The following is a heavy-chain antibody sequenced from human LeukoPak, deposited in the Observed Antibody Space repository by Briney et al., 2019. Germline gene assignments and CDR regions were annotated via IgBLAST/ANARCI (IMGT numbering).Heavy chain of an antibody. V-gene: IGHV4-34*01. CDR3: ARDWTVTTPTTVYYYYYGMDV. CDR2: INYSGST. J-gene: IGHJ6*02. D-gene: IGHD4-11*01. Sequence: SETLSLTCAVYGGSFSGYYWSWIRQPPGKGLEWIGEINYSGSTNYNPSLKSRVTITVDTSKNQFSLKLSSVTAADTAVYYCARDWTVTTPTTVYYYYYGMDVWGQGTTVTVSS. CDR1: GGSFSGYY.